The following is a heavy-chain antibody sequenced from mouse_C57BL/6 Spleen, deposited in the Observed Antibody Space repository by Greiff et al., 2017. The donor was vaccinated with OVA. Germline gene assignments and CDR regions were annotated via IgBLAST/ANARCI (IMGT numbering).Heavy chain of an antibody. V-gene: IGHV1-55*01. CDR3: ARRNSNYWYFYV. Sequence: QVQLQQSGAELVKPGASVKMSCKASGYTFTSYWITWVKQRPGQGLEWIGDIYPGSGSTNYNEKFKSKATLTVDTSSSTAYMQLSSLTSEYSAVYYCARRNSNYWYFYVWGTGTTVTVSS. J-gene: IGHJ1*03. CDR1: GYTFTSYW. D-gene: IGHD2-5*01. CDR2: IYPGSGST.